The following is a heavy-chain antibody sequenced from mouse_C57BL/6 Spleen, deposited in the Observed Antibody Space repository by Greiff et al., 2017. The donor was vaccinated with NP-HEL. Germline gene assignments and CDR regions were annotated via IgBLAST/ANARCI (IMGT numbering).Heavy chain of an antibody. J-gene: IGHJ3*01. D-gene: IGHD4-1*01. CDR1: GYTFTSYW. CDR3: ATGVGREFAY. V-gene: IGHV1-72*01. CDR2: IDPSSGGT. Sequence: QVQLQQPGAELVKPGASVKLSCKASGYTFTSYWMHWVKQRPGRGLEWIGRIDPSSGGTKYNEKFKSKATLTVDKSSSTAYMQLSSLASEDSAVYYCATGVGREFAYWGQGTLVTVSA.